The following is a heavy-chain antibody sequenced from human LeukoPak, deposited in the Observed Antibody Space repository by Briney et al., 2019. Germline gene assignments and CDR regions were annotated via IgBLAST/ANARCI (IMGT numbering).Heavy chain of an antibody. CDR2: IYYSGST. D-gene: IGHD3-22*01. V-gene: IGHV4-59*05. J-gene: IGHJ4*02. CDR3: ARQGRYYDSSGYPD. Sequence: SETLSLTCTVSGGSTSSYCWSWIRQPPGKGLEWIGSIYYSGSTYYNPSLKSRVTISVDTSKNQFSLKLSSVTAADTAVYYCARQGRYYDSSGYPDWGQGTLVTVSS. CDR1: GGSTSSYC.